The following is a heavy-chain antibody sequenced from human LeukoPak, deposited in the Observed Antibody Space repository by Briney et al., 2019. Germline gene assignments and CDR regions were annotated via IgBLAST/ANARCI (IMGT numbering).Heavy chain of an antibody. V-gene: IGHV4-4*07. CDR2: VYTSGST. D-gene: IGHD3-10*01. J-gene: IGHJ4*02. CDR1: GGSISFYF. Sequence: SETLSLTCTVSGGSISFYFWSCIRQPAGKGLEWIGRVYTSGSTNYNPSLKSRVILSGDTSKNQFSLKLSSATAADTAVYYCVRDAAPLRGVFDYWGQGALVTVSS. CDR3: VRDAAPLRGVFDY.